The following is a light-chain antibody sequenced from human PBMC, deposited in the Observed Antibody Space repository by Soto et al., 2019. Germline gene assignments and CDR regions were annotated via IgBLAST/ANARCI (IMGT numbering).Light chain of an antibody. V-gene: IGLV2-14*01. Sequence: QSVLTQPASVSGSPGQSITISCTGTSSDVGGYNYVSWYQHHPGKAPKLIIYEVTNRPSGVSNRFSGSKSGNTASLTISGLQAEDEADYYCSSYTSSSTVLFGGGTQLTV. CDR1: SSDVGGYNY. CDR2: EVT. J-gene: IGLJ2*01. CDR3: SSYTSSSTVL.